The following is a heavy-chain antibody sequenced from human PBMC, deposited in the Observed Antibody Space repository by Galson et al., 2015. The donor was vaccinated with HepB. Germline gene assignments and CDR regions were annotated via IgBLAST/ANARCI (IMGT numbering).Heavy chain of an antibody. CDR1: GFTFSTYS. V-gene: IGHV3-48*04. D-gene: IGHD3-3*01. CDR3: ARVGNGYYSSDY. J-gene: IGHJ4*02. CDR2: ITGSSKTI. Sequence: SLRLSCAASGFTFSTYSINWVRQAPGKGLEWVSYITGSSKTIHYADSVKGRFTISRDNAKNSLYLQMNSLRTEDTAVYYCARVGNGYYSSDYWGQGTLVTVSS.